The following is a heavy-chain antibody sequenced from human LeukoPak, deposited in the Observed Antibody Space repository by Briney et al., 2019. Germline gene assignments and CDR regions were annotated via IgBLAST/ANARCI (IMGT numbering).Heavy chain of an antibody. Sequence: GASVKVSCKASGGTFSSYAISWVRQAPGQGLEWMGWMNPNSGNTGYAQKFQGRVTMTRNTSISTAYMELSSLRSEDTAVYYCARGGHYYGSGSYYDYWGQGTLVTVSS. CDR2: MNPNSGNT. D-gene: IGHD3-10*01. CDR3: ARGGHYYGSGSYYDY. CDR1: GGTFSSYA. V-gene: IGHV1-8*02. J-gene: IGHJ4*02.